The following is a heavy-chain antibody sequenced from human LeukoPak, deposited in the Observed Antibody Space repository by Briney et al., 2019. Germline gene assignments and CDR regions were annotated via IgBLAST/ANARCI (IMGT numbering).Heavy chain of an antibody. CDR3: ATPRYSGSYIGY. V-gene: IGHV1-69*04. CDR2: IIPILGIA. Sequence: SVKVSCKASGGTFSSYAISWVRQAPGQGLEWMGRIIPILGIANYAQKFQGRVTITADKSTSTAYMELSSLRSEDTAVYYCATPRYSGSYIGYRGQGTLVTVSS. J-gene: IGHJ4*02. D-gene: IGHD1-26*01. CDR1: GGTFSSYA.